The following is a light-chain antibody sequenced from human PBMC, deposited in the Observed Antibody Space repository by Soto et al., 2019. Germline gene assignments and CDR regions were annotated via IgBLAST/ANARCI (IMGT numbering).Light chain of an antibody. J-gene: IGKJ1*01. V-gene: IGKV2-28*01. Sequence: DIVMTQSPLSLPVTPGEPASISCRSSQSLLHSSGNNYLEWYLQKPGQSPQLLIYLGSSRASGVPDRFSGSGSGTDFTLKIRRVEAEDVGVYYCMQALQTPRTFGQGTKVEIK. CDR2: LGS. CDR1: QSLLHSSGNNY. CDR3: MQALQTPRT.